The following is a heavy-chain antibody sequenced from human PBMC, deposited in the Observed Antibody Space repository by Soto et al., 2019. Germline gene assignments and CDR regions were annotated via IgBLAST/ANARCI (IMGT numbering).Heavy chain of an antibody. V-gene: IGHV1-69*02. CDR2: IIPILGIA. D-gene: IGHD6-13*01. CDR3: ATGGAQQLVLNY. CDR1: GGTFSSYT. Sequence: SVKVSCKASGGTFSSYTISWVRQAPGQGLEWMGRIIPILGIANYAQKFQGRVTITADKSTSTAYMELSSLRSEDTAVYYCATGGAQQLVLNYWGQGPLVTVSS. J-gene: IGHJ4*02.